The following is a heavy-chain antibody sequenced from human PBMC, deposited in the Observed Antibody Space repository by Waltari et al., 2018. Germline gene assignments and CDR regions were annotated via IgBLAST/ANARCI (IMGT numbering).Heavy chain of an antibody. CDR2: INPNSGGT. Sequence: WVRQAPGQGLEWMGRINPNSGGTNYAQKFQGRVTMTRDTSISTAYMELSRLRSDDTAVYYCARGYCSSTSCYNWFDPWGQGTLVTVSS. J-gene: IGHJ5*02. CDR3: ARGYCSSTSCYNWFDP. V-gene: IGHV1-2*06. D-gene: IGHD2-2*01.